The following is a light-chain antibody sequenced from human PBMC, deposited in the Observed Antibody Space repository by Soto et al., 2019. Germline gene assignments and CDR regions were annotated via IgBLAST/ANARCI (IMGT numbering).Light chain of an antibody. CDR1: SSDVGAYNY. CDR2: EVR. Sequence: QSVLTQPASVSGSPGQSITISCNGSSSDVGAYNYVSWYQQYPGKAPKVIIFEVRKRSSGVSNRFSGYKSGDTSSLTISGLQADDEADYYCSSYRSSTTFVFGTGTKLTVL. CDR3: SSYRSSTTFV. V-gene: IGLV2-14*01. J-gene: IGLJ1*01.